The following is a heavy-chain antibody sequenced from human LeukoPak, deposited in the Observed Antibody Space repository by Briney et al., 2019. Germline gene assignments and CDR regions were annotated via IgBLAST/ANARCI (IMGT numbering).Heavy chain of an antibody. D-gene: IGHD4-17*01. CDR1: GGSFSGYY. CDR3: ARRATTVSGGTINDAFDI. V-gene: IGHV4-59*01. Sequence: PSETLSLTCAVYGGSFSGYYWSWIRQPPGKGLEWVGYIYYSGSTNYNPSLKSRVTISVDTSKNQFSLKLSSVTAADTAVYYCARRATTVSGGTINDAFDIWGQGTMVTVSS. CDR2: IYYSGST. J-gene: IGHJ3*02.